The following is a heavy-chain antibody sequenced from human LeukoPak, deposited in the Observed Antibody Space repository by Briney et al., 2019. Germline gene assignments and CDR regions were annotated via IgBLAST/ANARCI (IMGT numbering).Heavy chain of an antibody. J-gene: IGHJ4*02. CDR2: IYYSGST. D-gene: IGHD3-22*01. V-gene: IGHV4-39*07. CDR1: GGSISSSSYY. CDR3: ARGRITMIVEVIPPDY. Sequence: SETLSLTCTVSGGSISSSSYYWGWIRQPPGKGLEWIWSIYYSGSTYYNPSLKSRVTISVDTPKNQFSLKLSSVTAADTAVYYCARGRITMIVEVIPPDYWGQGTLVTVSS.